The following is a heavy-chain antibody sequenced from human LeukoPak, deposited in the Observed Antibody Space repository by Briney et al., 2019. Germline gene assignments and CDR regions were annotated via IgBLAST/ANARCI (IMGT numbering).Heavy chain of an antibody. CDR2: ISAYNGNT. CDR1: GYTFTGYG. J-gene: IGHJ4*02. CDR3: ARVPVGATFDY. V-gene: IGHV1-18*01. D-gene: IGHD1-26*01. Sequence: ASVRVSCKASGYTFTGYGISWVRQAPGQGREWMGWISAYNGNTNYAQKLQGRVTMTTDTSTSTAYMELRSLRSDDTAVYYCARVPVGATFDYWGQGTLVTVS.